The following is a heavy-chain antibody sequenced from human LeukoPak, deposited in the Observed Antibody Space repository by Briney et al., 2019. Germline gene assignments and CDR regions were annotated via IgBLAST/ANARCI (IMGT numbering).Heavy chain of an antibody. CDR1: GFTFSAYW. V-gene: IGHV3-74*01. Sequence: PGGSLRLSCAASGFTFSAYWMHWVRQAPGKGLVWVSRINSDGSSRTYADSVKGRFTISRDNSKKTLFLQMNSLRAEDTAVCYCARASEINYYFDYWGQGTLVTVSS. D-gene: IGHD1-14*01. CDR2: INSDGSSR. CDR3: ARASEINYYFDY. J-gene: IGHJ4*02.